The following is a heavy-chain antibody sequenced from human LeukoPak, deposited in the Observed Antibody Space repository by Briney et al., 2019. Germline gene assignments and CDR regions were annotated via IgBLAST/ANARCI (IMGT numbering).Heavy chain of an antibody. D-gene: IGHD3-10*01. CDR2: ISAYNGNT. J-gene: IGHJ3*02. Sequence: GASVKVSCKASGYTFTSYGISWVRQAPGQGLEWMGWISAYNGNTNYAQKLQGRVTMTTDTSTSTAYMELSSLRSEDTAVYYCARETPFPNYYGSGSYDAFDIWGQGTMVTVSS. V-gene: IGHV1-18*01. CDR1: GYTFTSYG. CDR3: ARETPFPNYYGSGSYDAFDI.